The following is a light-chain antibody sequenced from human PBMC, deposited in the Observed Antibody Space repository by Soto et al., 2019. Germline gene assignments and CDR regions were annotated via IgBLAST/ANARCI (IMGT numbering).Light chain of an antibody. V-gene: IGKV3-15*01. CDR2: GAS. J-gene: IGKJ2*01. Sequence: EIVMTQSPATLSVSPGERATLSCRASQSVSNNLAWYQQNPGQTPRLLIYGASTRATGIPVRFSGSRSGTEFTLTISSRQSEDFAVYYCQQYNNWPPVTFGQGTKLEIK. CDR1: QSVSNN. CDR3: QQYNNWPPVT.